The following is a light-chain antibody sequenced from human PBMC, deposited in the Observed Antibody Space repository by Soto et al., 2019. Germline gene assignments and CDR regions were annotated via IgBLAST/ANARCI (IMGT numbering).Light chain of an antibody. CDR2: EVS. Sequence: QSVLTQPASVSGSPGQSITISCTGTSSDVGDYNYVSWYQQHPGKAPKVMIYEVSHRPSGVSNRFSGSKSGNTASLTISGLQTEDEADYYCTSYTSSFTHLFGTGTKVTVL. J-gene: IGLJ1*01. V-gene: IGLV2-14*01. CDR3: TSYTSSFTHL. CDR1: SSDVGDYNY.